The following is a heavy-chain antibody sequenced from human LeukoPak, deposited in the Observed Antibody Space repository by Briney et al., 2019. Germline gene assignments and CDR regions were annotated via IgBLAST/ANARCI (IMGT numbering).Heavy chain of an antibody. CDR2: ISAYNGNT. V-gene: IGHV1-18*01. Sequence: GASVKVSCKASGYTFTSYGISWVRQAPGQGLEWMGWISAYNGNTNYAQKLQGRVTMTTDTSTSTAYMELRSLRSDDTAVYYCARAPYYYDSSGYYWGYYYYMDVWGKGTTVTVSS. CDR1: GYTFTSYG. J-gene: IGHJ6*03. CDR3: ARAPYYYDSSGYYWGYYYYMDV. D-gene: IGHD3-22*01.